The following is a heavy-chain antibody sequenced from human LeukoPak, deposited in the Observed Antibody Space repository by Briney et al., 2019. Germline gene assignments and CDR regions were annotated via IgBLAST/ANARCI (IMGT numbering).Heavy chain of an antibody. V-gene: IGHV4-34*01. CDR1: GGSFSGYY. CDR2: INHRGST. D-gene: IGHD3-16*01. Sequence: PSETLSLTCAVYGGSFSGYYWSWIRQPPGKGLEWIGEINHRGSTNYNPSLKSRVTISVDTSKNQFSLKLSSVTAADTAVYYCASRTGGADYWGQGTLVTVSS. J-gene: IGHJ4*02. CDR3: ASRTGGADY.